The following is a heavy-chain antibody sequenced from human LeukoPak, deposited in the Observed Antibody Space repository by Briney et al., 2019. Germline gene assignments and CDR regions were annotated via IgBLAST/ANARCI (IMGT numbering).Heavy chain of an antibody. CDR3: ARDFKYYYDRGTSAFDI. J-gene: IGHJ3*02. D-gene: IGHD3-10*02. Sequence: SETLSLTCTVSGGSSNSYYWSWIRQPPGKGLEWIAYIYYSGNTKHNPSLKSRATISVDPSKNQFSLKLSSVTAADSAVYYCARDFKYYYDRGTSAFDIWGQGKLVTVSS. CDR2: IYYSGNT. CDR1: GGSSNSYY. V-gene: IGHV4-59*01.